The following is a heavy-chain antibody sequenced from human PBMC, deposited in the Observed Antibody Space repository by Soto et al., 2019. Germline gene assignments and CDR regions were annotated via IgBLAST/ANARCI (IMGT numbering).Heavy chain of an antibody. CDR3: VRTSLVVAAATREDY. V-gene: IGHV3-74*01. Sequence: EVQLVESRGGLVQPGGSLRLSCAASGFTFSSYWMHWVRQAPGKGLVWVSRINSDGSSTSYADSVKGRFTISRDNAKNTLYLQMNSLRAEDTAVYYCVRTSLVVAAATREDYWGQGTLVTVSS. CDR2: INSDGSST. CDR1: GFTFSSYW. J-gene: IGHJ4*02. D-gene: IGHD2-15*01.